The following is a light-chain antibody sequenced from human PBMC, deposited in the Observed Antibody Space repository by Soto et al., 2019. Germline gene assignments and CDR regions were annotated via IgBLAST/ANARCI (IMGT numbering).Light chain of an antibody. CDR3: AAWDDSLNVYV. Sequence: QAVVTQPPSASGTPGQRVTISCSGSSSNIGSNTVNWYQQLPGTAPKLLIYSNNQRPSGVPDRFSGSKSGTSASLAISGLQSEDEADYYCAAWDDSLNVYVFGTGNKLTVL. V-gene: IGLV1-44*01. CDR2: SNN. J-gene: IGLJ1*01. CDR1: SSNIGSNT.